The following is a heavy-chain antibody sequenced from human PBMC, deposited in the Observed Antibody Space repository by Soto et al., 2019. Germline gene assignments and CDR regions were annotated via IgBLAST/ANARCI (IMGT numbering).Heavy chain of an antibody. J-gene: IGHJ5*02. CDR3: ARALAPYLGTWFDP. Sequence: KASETLSLTCAVSGGSITSGNSYSWSWIRQPPGKGLEWIGSISHTGSTSYNPSLKSRVTMSVDKSKNQFSLKLSSVTAADMGVYYCARALAPYLGTWFDPWGQGTLVTVSS. V-gene: IGHV4-30-2*01. D-gene: IGHD2-21*01. CDR2: ISHTGST. CDR1: GGSITSGNSYS.